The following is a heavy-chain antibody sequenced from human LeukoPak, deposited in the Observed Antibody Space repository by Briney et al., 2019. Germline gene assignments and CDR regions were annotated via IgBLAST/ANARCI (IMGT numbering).Heavy chain of an antibody. J-gene: IGHJ4*02. V-gene: IGHV4-39*01. CDR1: GGSISSSSYY. D-gene: IGHD4-11*01. CDR2: IYYSGST. Sequence: PSETLSLTCTVSGGSISSSSYYWGWIRQPPGKGLEWIGTIYYSGSTYYNPSLKSRVTISVDTPKNQFSLKLSSVTAADTAVYYCASRYDYSNYIDYWGQGTLVTVSS. CDR3: ASRYDYSNYIDY.